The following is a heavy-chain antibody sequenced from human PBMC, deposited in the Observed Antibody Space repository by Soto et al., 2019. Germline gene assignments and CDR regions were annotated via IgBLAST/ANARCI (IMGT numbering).Heavy chain of an antibody. CDR2: INHSGST. J-gene: IGHJ4*02. CDR3: ARILRGPSDY. D-gene: IGHD3-10*01. Sequence: QVQLQQWGAGLLKPSETLSLTCAVYGGSFSGYYWSWIRQPPGKGLEWIGEINHSGSTNYNPSLKXQVXIXGDTSKNQFSLKLSSVTAADTAVYYCARILRGPSDYWGQGTLVTVSS. CDR1: GGSFSGYY. V-gene: IGHV4-34*01.